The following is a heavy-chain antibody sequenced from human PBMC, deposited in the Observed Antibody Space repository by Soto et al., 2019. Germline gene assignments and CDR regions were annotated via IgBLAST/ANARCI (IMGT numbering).Heavy chain of an antibody. CDR2: AYHNGLT. V-gene: IGHV4-4*02. CDR3: ARDAAVPGESDRFDY. Sequence: PSETLSLTCAVSGDSVTSNVWWSWVRQPPGKGLEWIGEAYHNGLTDYNPSLKSRVTMSVDTSKNGFSLKLTSLTAADTAIYYCARDAAVPGESDRFDYWGQGTLVTVSS. J-gene: IGHJ4*02. CDR1: GDSVTSNVW. D-gene: IGHD6-19*01.